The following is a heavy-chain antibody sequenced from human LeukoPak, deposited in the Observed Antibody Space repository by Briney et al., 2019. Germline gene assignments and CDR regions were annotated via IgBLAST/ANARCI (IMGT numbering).Heavy chain of an antibody. CDR1: GFTFSSYA. CDR3: ASHSIVVVPAGFD. J-gene: IGHJ4*02. CDR2: ISYDGSNK. D-gene: IGHD2-2*01. V-gene: IGHV3-30*04. Sequence: GRPLRLSCAASGFTFSSYAMHWVRQAPGKGLEWVAVISYDGSNKYYADSVKGRFTISRDNSKNTLYLQMNSLRAEDTAVYYCASHSIVVVPAGFDWGQGTLVTVSS.